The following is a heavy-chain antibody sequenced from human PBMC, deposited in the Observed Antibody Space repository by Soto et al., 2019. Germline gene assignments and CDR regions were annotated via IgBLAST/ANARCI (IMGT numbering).Heavy chain of an antibody. CDR2: IIPIFGTA. J-gene: IGHJ4*02. V-gene: IGHV1-69*06. CDR1: GGTFSSYA. CDR3: ARGMATTYYFDY. D-gene: IGHD5-12*01. Sequence: SVKVSCKASGGTFSSYAISWVRQAPGQGLEWMGGIIPIFGTANYAQKFQGRVTITADKSTSTAYMELSSLRSEDTAVYYCARGMATTYYFDYWGQGTLVTVSS.